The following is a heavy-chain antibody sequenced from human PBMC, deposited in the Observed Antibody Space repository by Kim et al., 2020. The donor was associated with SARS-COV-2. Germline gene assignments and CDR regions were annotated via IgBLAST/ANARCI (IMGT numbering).Heavy chain of an antibody. J-gene: IGHJ6*01. D-gene: IGHD1-1*01. Sequence: GGSLRLSCAASGFTFSNYDMHWVRQVIGKGLEWVSAIGTAGDTYYPGSVKGRFTISRDNAKNSLSLQMNNLRAGDTAVYFCARGGPVARNNYYYGMDVWG. CDR3: ARGGPVARNNYYYGMDV. CDR2: IGTAGDT. V-gene: IGHV3-13*01. CDR1: GFTFSNYD.